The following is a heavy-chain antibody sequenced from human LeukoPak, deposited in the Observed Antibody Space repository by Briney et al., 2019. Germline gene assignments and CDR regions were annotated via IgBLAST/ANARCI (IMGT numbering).Heavy chain of an antibody. CDR3: ARDYVDDIPMIKDY. V-gene: IGHV1-46*01. CDR1: GYTFASYH. J-gene: IGHJ4*02. D-gene: IGHD2-8*01. Sequence: ASVKVSCKASGYTFASYHMHWVRQAPGQGLEWMGKINLSGGSTTYAQKFQGRVNMTRDTSTSTVYMELSSLRSEDTAVYYCARDYVDDIPMIKDYWGQGTLVTVSS. CDR2: INLSGGST.